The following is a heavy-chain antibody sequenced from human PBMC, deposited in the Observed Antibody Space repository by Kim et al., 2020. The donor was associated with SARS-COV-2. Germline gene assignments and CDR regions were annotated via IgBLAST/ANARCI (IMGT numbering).Heavy chain of an antibody. CDR3: ARVGTYGSRSSDSFDI. CDR1: GGSTSSYY. D-gene: IGHD3-10*01. CDR2: IYYSGTT. J-gene: IGHJ3*02. Sequence: SETLSLTCTVSGGSTSSYYWSWIRQPPGKGLEWIGHIYYSGTTNYNPSLKSRVTISVDTSKNQFSLKLSSVTAADTAVYYCARVGTYGSRSSDSFDIWG. V-gene: IGHV4-59*01.